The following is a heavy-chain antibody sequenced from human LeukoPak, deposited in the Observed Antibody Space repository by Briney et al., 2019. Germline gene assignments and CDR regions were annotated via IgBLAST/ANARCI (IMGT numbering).Heavy chain of an antibody. CDR3: ARGGGLDV. CDR2: LSGTGGST. Sequence: GGSLRLSCAASGFTFSNYAMSWVRQAPGKGLEWVSTLSGTGGSTYYADSVKGRFTISGDNAKNSLYLQMSNLRAEDTAVYFCARGGGLDVWGQGATVTVSS. J-gene: IGHJ6*02. CDR1: GFTFSNYA. V-gene: IGHV3-23*01. D-gene: IGHD3-16*01.